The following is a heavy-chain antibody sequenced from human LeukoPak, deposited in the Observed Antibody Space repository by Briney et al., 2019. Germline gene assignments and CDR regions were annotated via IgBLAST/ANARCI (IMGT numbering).Heavy chain of an antibody. D-gene: IGHD3-10*01. Sequence: GESLKISCKGSGYSFTNYWIGWVRQMPGKGLEWVGSIYPGDSDISYSPSFQGQVTTSADKSISTAYLQWSCLKASDTAMYYCARLQGYYYGSGSQDVDFWGQGTLVTVSS. CDR3: ARLQGYYYGSGSQDVDF. CDR1: GYSFTNYW. V-gene: IGHV5-51*01. J-gene: IGHJ4*02. CDR2: IYPGDSDI.